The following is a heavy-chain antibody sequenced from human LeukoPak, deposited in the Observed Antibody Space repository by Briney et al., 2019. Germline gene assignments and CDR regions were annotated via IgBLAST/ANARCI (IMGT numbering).Heavy chain of an antibody. J-gene: IGHJ4*02. CDR1: GFSFSSYF. Sequence: GGSLRLSCAASGFSFSSYFMTWARQPPGKGLEWVSSVSAGGGSTYYGDSVKGRCTVSRDNPKNTLYLQMNSLRVDDTAVYYCAKGLPGITIFGALDYWGQGALVTVS. CDR3: AKGLPGITIFGALDY. CDR2: VSAGGGST. D-gene: IGHD3-3*01. V-gene: IGHV3-23*01.